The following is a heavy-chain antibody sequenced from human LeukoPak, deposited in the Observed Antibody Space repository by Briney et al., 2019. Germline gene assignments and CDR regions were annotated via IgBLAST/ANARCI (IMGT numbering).Heavy chain of an antibody. Sequence: GGSLRLSCAASGFTFSNDWMSWVRQASGKGLEWVANIKQDGSEKYYVDSVKGRFTISRDNAKNSLYLQMNSLRAEDTALYYCSRGSGPHYFDYWGQGTLVTVSS. CDR3: SRGSGPHYFDY. V-gene: IGHV3-7*01. CDR2: IKQDGSEK. J-gene: IGHJ4*02. CDR1: GFTFSNDW.